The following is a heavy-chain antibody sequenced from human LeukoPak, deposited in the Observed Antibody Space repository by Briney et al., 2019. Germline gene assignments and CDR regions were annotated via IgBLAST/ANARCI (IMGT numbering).Heavy chain of an antibody. Sequence: ASVNVSCKASGYTFTGYYMHGVRQAPGQGLEWMGWINPNSGGTNYAQKFQGRVTMTRDTSISTAYMELSRLRSDDTAVYYCARYKLGYCSGGSCSRFGYFDYWGQGTLVTVSS. J-gene: IGHJ4*02. CDR2: INPNSGGT. CDR3: ARYKLGYCSGGSCSRFGYFDY. V-gene: IGHV1-2*02. CDR1: GYTFTGYY. D-gene: IGHD2-15*01.